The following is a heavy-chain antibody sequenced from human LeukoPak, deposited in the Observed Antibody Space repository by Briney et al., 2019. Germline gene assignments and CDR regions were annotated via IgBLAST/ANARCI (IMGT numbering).Heavy chain of an antibody. CDR2: INHSGST. CDR1: GGSFSGYY. J-gene: IGHJ6*02. Sequence: PSETLSLTCAVYGGSFSGYYWSWIRQPPGKGLEWIGEINHSGSTNYNPSLKSRVTISVDTFKNQFSLKLSSVTAADTAVYYCARGRMDIVVVPAANPAYYYYYGMDVWGQGTTVTVSS. CDR3: ARGRMDIVVVPAANPAYYYYYGMDV. D-gene: IGHD2-2*03. V-gene: IGHV4-34*01.